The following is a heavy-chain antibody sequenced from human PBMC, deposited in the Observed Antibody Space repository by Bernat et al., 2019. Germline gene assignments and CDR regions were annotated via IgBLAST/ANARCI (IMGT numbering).Heavy chain of an antibody. CDR1: GYTFTSYG. CDR2: ISAYNGNT. V-gene: IGHV1-18*01. D-gene: IGHD2-21*01. CDR3: ARDALRRSYSHDAFDI. J-gene: IGHJ3*02. Sequence: QVQLVQSGAEVKKPGASVKVSCKASGYTFTSYGINWVRQAPGQGLEWMGWISAYNGNTNYAQKLQGRVTMTTDTSTSTAYMELRSLRSDDTAVYYCARDALRRSYSHDAFDIWGQGTMVTVSS.